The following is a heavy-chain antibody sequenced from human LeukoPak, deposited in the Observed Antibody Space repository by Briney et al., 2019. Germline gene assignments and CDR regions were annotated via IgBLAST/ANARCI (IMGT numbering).Heavy chain of an antibody. CDR3: ARDPLLAAAGPGDAFDI. Sequence: SETLSLTCTVSGGSISSSSYYWGWIRQPPGKGLEWIGSIYYSGSTYYNPSLKSRVTISVDTSKNQFSLKLSSVTAADTAVYYCARDPLLAAAGPGDAFDIWGQGTMVTVSS. D-gene: IGHD6-13*01. CDR2: IYYSGST. CDR1: GGSISSSSYY. J-gene: IGHJ3*02. V-gene: IGHV4-39*02.